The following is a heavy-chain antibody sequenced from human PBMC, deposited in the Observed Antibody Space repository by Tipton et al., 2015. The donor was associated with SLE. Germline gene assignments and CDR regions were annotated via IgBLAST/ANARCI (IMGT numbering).Heavy chain of an antibody. CDR2: IYHSGST. CDR1: DYSISSDYS. V-gene: IGHV4-38-2*01. J-gene: IGHJ5*02. D-gene: IGHD1-14*01. Sequence: TLSLTCAVSDYSISSDYSWGCIRQPPGKGLEWIGTIYHSGSTYYNPSLKSRVTISLDTSKNQFSLNLRSVTAADTAVYYCARGEPEGWFDPWGQGTLVTVSA. CDR3: ARGEPEGWFDP.